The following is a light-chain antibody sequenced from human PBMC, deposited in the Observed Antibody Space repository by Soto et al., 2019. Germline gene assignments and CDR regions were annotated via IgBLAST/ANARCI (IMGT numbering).Light chain of an antibody. CDR3: QQYGTSPPVT. CDR1: QSVSRSY. J-gene: IGKJ4*01. V-gene: IGKV3-20*01. Sequence: EIVLKQSPGTLSLSPGERATLSCRASQSVSRSYLAWYQQKPGQAPMLLIYGASNRATGIPDRVSGSGSGTDFTLTISSLEPEDFEVYYGQQYGTSPPVTCGGGTKVEIK. CDR2: GAS.